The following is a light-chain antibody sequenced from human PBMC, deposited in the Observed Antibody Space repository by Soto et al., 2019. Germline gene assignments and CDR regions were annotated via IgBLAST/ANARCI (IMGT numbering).Light chain of an antibody. Sequence: QSVLTQPPSVSGAPGQRVTIACTGNNSNIGTGFDVHWYRHFPGAAPKLLLSGTSHRPSGVPDRFSGSKSGTSASLAITGLQADDEADYYCCSYAGSYSYAFATGTKLTVL. CDR3: CSYAGSYSYA. CDR2: GTS. CDR1: NSNIGTGFD. V-gene: IGLV1-40*01. J-gene: IGLJ1*01.